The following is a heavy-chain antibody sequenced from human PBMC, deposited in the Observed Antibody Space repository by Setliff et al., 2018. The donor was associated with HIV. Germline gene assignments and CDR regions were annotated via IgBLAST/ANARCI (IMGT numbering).Heavy chain of an antibody. J-gene: IGHJ4*02. V-gene: IGHV3-23*01. Sequence: GGSLRLSCEASGISFSSYAMTWVRQAPGKGLQWVSGISDRGGSIYYAESVRGRFTISRDNSKNTLYLQMSSLRVDDTAVYYCATANGMVVVGVSTPGWTLWGQGALVTVSS. D-gene: IGHD2-21*01. CDR1: GISFSSYA. CDR2: ISDRGGSI. CDR3: ATANGMVVVGVSTPGWTL.